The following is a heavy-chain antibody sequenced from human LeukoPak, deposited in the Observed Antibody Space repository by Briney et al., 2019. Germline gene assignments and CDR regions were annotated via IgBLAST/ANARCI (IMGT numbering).Heavy chain of an antibody. CDR2: IKQDGSEK. V-gene: IGHV3-7*01. CDR1: GFTFSSYW. Sequence: GGSLRLSCAASGFTFSSYWMSWVRQAPGKGLEWVANIKQDGSEKYYVDSVKGRFTISRDSAKNSLYLQMNSLRAEDTAVYYCARGRSRDGYNFPYYYYYYMDVWGKGTTVTISS. D-gene: IGHD5-24*01. CDR3: ARGRSRDGYNFPYYYYYYMDV. J-gene: IGHJ6*03.